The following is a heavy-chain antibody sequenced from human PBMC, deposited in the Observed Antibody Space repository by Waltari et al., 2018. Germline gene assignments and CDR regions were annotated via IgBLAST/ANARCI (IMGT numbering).Heavy chain of an antibody. CDR1: GFTFRSYD. CDR3: ARATTYAFDI. CDR2: IGTAGDI. V-gene: IGHV3-13*01. Sequence: EVQLVESGGGLVQPGGSLRLSCVASGFTFRSYDMHWGRHATGKGLEWVAAIGTAGDIYYLGSVKGRCTISRENAKNSLYLQMNSLRAGDTAMYYCARATTYAFDIWGQGTMVTVSS. J-gene: IGHJ3*02.